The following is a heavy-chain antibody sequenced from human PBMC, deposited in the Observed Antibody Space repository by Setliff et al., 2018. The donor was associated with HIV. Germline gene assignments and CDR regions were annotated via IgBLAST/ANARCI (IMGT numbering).Heavy chain of an antibody. CDR2: VYYSGNT. Sequence: SETLSLTCTVSGVSISNYYWSWIRQPSGKGLEWIGYVYYSGNTNYNPSLKSRVTISVDTSKNQFSLRLTSVTAADTAVYYCAKDFQWSTVNTPLNYQYGMDVWGQGTTVTVSS. D-gene: IGHD4-17*01. CDR1: GVSISNYY. V-gene: IGHV4-59*12. J-gene: IGHJ6*02. CDR3: AKDFQWSTVNTPLNYQYGMDV.